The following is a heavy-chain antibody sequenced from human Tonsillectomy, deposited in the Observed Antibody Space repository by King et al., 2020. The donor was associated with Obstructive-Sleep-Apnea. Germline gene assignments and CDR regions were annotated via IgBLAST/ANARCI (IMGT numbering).Heavy chain of an antibody. D-gene: IGHD4-17*01. CDR1: GFTFSSYA. Sequence: VQLVESGGGLVQPGGSLRLSCAASGFTFSSYAMSWVRQAPGKWLEWVAASSGSGGSTYYADSVKGRFTISRDNSKNTLYLQMNSLRAEDTAVYYCAKRGDDYGDYNFDYWGQGTLVTVSS. V-gene: IGHV3-23*04. J-gene: IGHJ4*02. CDR2: SSGSGGST. CDR3: AKRGDDYGDYNFDY.